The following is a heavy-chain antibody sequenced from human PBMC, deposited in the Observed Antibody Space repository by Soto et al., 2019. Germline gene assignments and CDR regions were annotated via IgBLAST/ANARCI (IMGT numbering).Heavy chain of an antibody. J-gene: IGHJ4*02. Sequence: GGSLRLSCAASGFSFSSYWMQWFRQAPGEGLVWVSRIHGDGSSTDYADSVKGRFTISRDNAKNTLYLELNSLRVEDTAVYYCARWVAVIQAHYFDYWGQGTLVTVSS. CDR3: ARWVAVIQAHYFDY. CDR2: IHGDGSST. CDR1: GFSFSSYW. D-gene: IGHD6-19*01. V-gene: IGHV3-74*01.